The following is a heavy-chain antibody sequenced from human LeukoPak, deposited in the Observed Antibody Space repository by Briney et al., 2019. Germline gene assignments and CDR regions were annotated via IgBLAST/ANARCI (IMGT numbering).Heavy chain of an antibody. CDR1: GGPISSYY. D-gene: IGHD1-26*01. V-gene: IGHV4-59*01. J-gene: IGHJ3*02. CDR3: ARYSYSGSDAFDI. Sequence: PSETLSLTCIVSGGPISSYYWGWIWQPPGKGLEWIGYISYSGSINYNPSLKSRVTISVDTSKNQFSLKLSSVTAADTAVYYCARYSYSGSDAFDIWGQGTMVTVSS. CDR2: ISYSGSI.